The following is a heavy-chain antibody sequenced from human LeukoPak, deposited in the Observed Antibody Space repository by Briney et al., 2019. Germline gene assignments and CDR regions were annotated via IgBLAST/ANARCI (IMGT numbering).Heavy chain of an antibody. J-gene: IGHJ4*02. CDR2: INPNSGGT. D-gene: IGHD6-13*01. Sequence: ASVKVSCKASGYTFTGYYMHWVRQAPGQGLEWMGWINPNSGGTNYAQKFQGRVTMTRDTSISTAYMELSRLRSDDTAVYYCARGPPWGSSWYVDYWGQGTLVTVSS. V-gene: IGHV1-2*02. CDR3: ARGPPWGSSWYVDY. CDR1: GYTFTGYY.